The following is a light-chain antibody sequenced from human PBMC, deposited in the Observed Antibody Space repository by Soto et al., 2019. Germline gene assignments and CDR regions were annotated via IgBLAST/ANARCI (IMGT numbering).Light chain of an antibody. CDR1: QSIANH. CDR2: AAS. CDR3: QQSYNSHT. Sequence: DIQMTQSPSSLSASVGDRVTITCRASQSIANHLNWYQQKPGKXPXXLIYAASTLQSGVPSRFSGSGSETDFTLTINSLQSEDFATDYCQQSYNSHTFGQGTRLEIK. J-gene: IGKJ5*01. V-gene: IGKV1-39*01.